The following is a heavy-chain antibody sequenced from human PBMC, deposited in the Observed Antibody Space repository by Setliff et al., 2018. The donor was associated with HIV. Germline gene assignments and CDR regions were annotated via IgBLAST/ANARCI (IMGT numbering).Heavy chain of an antibody. J-gene: IGHJ5*02. CDR3: ARGFDP. Sequence: SETLSLTCAVYGASISNSNSYWGWIRQHPGKGLEWIGYIYYSGSTYYNPSLKSRVTISVDTSKNQFSLKLSSVTAADTAVYYCARGFDPWGQGTLVTVSS. CDR1: GASISNSNSY. V-gene: IGHV4-31*02. CDR2: IYYSGST.